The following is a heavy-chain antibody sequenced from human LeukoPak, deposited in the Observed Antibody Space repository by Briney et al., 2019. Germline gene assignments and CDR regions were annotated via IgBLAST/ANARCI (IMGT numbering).Heavy chain of an antibody. Sequence: GGSLRLSCAASGFTFSSYWMSWVRQAPGKGLEWVANIKQDGSEKYYVDSVKGRFTISRDNAKNSLYLQMNSLRAEDTAVYYCARYWYCSSTSCYHFDYCGQGTLVTVSS. J-gene: IGHJ4*02. CDR3: ARYWYCSSTSCYHFDY. D-gene: IGHD2-2*01. CDR1: GFTFSSYW. CDR2: IKQDGSEK. V-gene: IGHV3-7*01.